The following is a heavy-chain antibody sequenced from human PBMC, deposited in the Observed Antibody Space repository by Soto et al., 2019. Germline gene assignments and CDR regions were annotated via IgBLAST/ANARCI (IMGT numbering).Heavy chain of an antibody. CDR3: AKDACGGASDY. CDR2: ISGSGINI. V-gene: IGHV3-23*01. D-gene: IGHD2-21*01. J-gene: IGHJ4*02. Sequence: EVQLLESGGGLAQPGGSLTLSCAASGFTFSSYAMHWVRQAPGRGLEWVSTISGSGINIYYADSVQGRFIISRDNSKNTLFLQMSSLRVEDAAKYYCAKDACGGASDYWGQGTQVTVSS. CDR1: GFTFSSYA.